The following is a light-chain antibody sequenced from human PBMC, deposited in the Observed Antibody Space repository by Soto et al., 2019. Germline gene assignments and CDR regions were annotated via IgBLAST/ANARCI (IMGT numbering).Light chain of an antibody. CDR1: QSVTSN. V-gene: IGKV3-15*01. J-gene: IGKJ5*01. CDR2: GAP. CDR3: QQYGSSPRT. Sequence: EIVMTQSPATLSVSPGERATLSCRASQSVTSNLAWYQQKRGQAPRLLIYGAPTRATGIPARFSGSGSGTDFTLTISRLEPEDFAVYYCQQYGSSPRTFGQGTRLEIK.